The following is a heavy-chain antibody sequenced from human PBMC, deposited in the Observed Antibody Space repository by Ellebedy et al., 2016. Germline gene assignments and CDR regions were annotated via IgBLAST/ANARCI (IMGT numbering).Heavy chain of an antibody. CDR3: AREFCSGGTCYSLFDF. CDR1: GFTFSSFW. D-gene: IGHD2-15*01. J-gene: IGHJ4*02. V-gene: IGHV3-74*01. CDR2: INGDGGIT. Sequence: GGSLRLSXAASGFTFSSFWMHWVRQAPGKGLVWVSHINGDGGITTYADSVKGRFTISRDNAKNALYLQMNSLRAEDTAVYYCAREFCSGGTCYSLFDFWGQGTLVTVSS.